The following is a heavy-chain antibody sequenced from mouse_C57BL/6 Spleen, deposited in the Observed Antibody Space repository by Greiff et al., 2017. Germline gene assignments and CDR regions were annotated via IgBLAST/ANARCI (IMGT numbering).Heavy chain of an antibody. J-gene: IGHJ2*01. Sequence: QVQLQQPGAELVRPGSSVKLSCKASGYTFTSYWMDWVKQRPGQGLEWIGNIYPSDSETHYNQKFKDKATLTVDKSSSPAYMQLSSLTSEDSAGYDCARRVITTVVEYYFDYWGQGTTLTVSS. V-gene: IGHV1-61*01. CDR3: ARRVITTVVEYYFDY. D-gene: IGHD1-1*01. CDR2: IYPSDSET. CDR1: GYTFTSYW.